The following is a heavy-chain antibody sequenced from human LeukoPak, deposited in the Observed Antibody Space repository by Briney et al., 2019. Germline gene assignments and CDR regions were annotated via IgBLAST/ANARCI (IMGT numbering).Heavy chain of an antibody. D-gene: IGHD3-10*01. Sequence: SVKVSCKASGGTFSSYAISWVRQAPGQGLEWMGGIIPIFGTANYAQKFQGRVTITADKSTSTAYMELSSLRSEDTAVYYCARGGWFGELGAFDIWGQGTMVTVSS. CDR2: IIPIFGTA. J-gene: IGHJ3*02. CDR3: ARGGWFGELGAFDI. V-gene: IGHV1-69*06. CDR1: GGTFSSYA.